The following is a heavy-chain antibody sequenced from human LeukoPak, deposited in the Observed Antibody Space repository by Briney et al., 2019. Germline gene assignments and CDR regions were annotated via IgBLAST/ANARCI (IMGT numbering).Heavy chain of an antibody. J-gene: IGHJ4*02. CDR1: GFTFSTYC. CDR3: VRDFRSADY. CDR2: ICPDGTVT. Sequence: PGASLRLSCAASGFTFSTYCMHWVRQAPGKGPMWVSRICPDGTVTNYADSVKARFIISRDNARNTVYLQMNSLRVEDTAVYYCVRDFRSADYWGQGTLVTVSS. V-gene: IGHV3-74*01.